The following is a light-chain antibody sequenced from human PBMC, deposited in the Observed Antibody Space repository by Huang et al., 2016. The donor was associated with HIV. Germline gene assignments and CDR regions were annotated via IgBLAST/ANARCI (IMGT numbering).Light chain of an antibody. J-gene: IGKJ2*01. CDR3: QQYNNWPPMYT. CDR1: PSVSSN. Sequence: EIVMPQSPATLSVSPGERATLSCRASPSVSSNLAWYQQKPGQAPGLLIYGASTRATGIPARFSGSGSGTEFTLTISSLQSEDFAVYYCQQYNNWPPMYTFGQGTKLEIK. CDR2: GAS. V-gene: IGKV3-15*01.